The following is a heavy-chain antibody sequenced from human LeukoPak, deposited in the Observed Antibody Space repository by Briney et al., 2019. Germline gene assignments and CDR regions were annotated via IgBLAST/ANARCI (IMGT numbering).Heavy chain of an antibody. Sequence: GGSLRLSCAASGFTFSSHWMSWVRQAPGKGLEWVANIKQDGSETYYVDSVKGRFTVSKDNAKNSLYLQMNSLRVEDTAVYYCARDKMESTGGRGCDYWGQGTLVTVSS. CDR3: ARDKMESTGGRGCDY. D-gene: IGHD2-15*01. J-gene: IGHJ4*02. CDR1: GFTFSSHW. CDR2: IKQDGSET. V-gene: IGHV3-7*01.